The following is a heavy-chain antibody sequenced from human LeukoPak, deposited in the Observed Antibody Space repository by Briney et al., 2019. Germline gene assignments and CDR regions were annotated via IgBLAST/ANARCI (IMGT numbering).Heavy chain of an antibody. J-gene: IGHJ6*02. Sequence: SETLSLTCTVSGGSISSSSYYWGWIRQPPGKGLEWIGSIYYSGSTYYNPSLKSRVTISVDTSKNQFSLKLSSVTAADTAVYYCARVQQLVHLRGGYYYYGMDVWGQGTTVTVSS. CDR3: ARVQQLVHLRGGYYYYGMDV. CDR2: IYYSGST. V-gene: IGHV4-39*07. D-gene: IGHD6-13*01. CDR1: GGSISSSSYY.